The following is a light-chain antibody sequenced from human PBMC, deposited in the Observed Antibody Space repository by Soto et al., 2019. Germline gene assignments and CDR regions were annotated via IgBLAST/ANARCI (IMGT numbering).Light chain of an antibody. Sequence: EIVMTQSSATLSVSPGERATLSSRPGQNIHNNLAWYKQKLGQAPRFICYGASTGATGLPARFSGSGSGTEFTLTINSLKAEDCEVYYCQQYYNWPRTFGQGTRLEIK. J-gene: IGKJ5*01. CDR1: QNIHNN. CDR3: QQYYNWPRT. V-gene: IGKV3-15*01. CDR2: GAS.